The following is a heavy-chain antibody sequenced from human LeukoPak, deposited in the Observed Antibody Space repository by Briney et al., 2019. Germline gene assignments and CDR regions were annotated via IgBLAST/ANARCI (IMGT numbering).Heavy chain of an antibody. Sequence: GRSLRLSCAASGFTFSSYGMHWVRQAPGKGLEWVAVIWYDGSNKYYADSVKGRFTISRDNSKNTLYLQMNSLRAEDTAVYYCARVQLGGPHWVYYYMDVWGKGTTVTVSS. CDR2: IWYDGSNK. CDR3: ARVQLGGPHWVYYYMDV. CDR1: GFTFSSYG. J-gene: IGHJ6*03. V-gene: IGHV3-33*01. D-gene: IGHD7-27*01.